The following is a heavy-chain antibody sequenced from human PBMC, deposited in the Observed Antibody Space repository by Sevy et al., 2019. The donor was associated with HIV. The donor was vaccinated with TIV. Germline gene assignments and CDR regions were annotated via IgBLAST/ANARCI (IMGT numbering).Heavy chain of an antibody. J-gene: IGHJ6*02. CDR1: GFTFSSYS. CDR2: ISSSSSTI. D-gene: IGHD1-26*01. Sequence: GGSLRLSCAASGFTFSSYSMNWVRQAPGKGLEWVSYISSSSSTIYYADSVKGRFTISRDNAKNSLYLQMNSLRDEDTAVYYCARSLLKGGSYYYYYGMDVWGQGITVTVS. CDR3: ARSLLKGGSYYYYYGMDV. V-gene: IGHV3-48*02.